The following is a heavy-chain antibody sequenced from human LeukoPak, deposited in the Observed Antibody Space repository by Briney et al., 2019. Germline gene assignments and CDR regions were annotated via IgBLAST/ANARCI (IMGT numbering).Heavy chain of an antibody. CDR1: GYTLTELS. V-gene: IGHV1-24*01. Sequence: GASVNVSCKVSGYTLTELSMHWVRQAPGKGLEWMGGFDPEDGETIYAQKFQGRVTMTEDTSTDTAYMELSSLRSEDTAVYYCATDQTYSSSSGWFDPWGQGTLVTVSS. J-gene: IGHJ5*02. CDR3: ATDQTYSSSSGWFDP. D-gene: IGHD6-6*01. CDR2: FDPEDGET.